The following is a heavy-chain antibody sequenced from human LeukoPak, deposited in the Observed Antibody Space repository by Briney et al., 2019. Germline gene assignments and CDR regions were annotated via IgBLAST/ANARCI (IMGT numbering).Heavy chain of an antibody. CDR2: IIPIFGTA. D-gene: IGHD4-11*01. CDR1: GGTFSSYA. J-gene: IGHJ5*02. Sequence: SVKVSCKASGGTFSSYAISWVRQAPGQGLGWMGGIIPIFGTANYAQKFQGRVTITTDESTSTAYMELSSLRSEDTAVYYCASSVTQLGDWFDPWGQGTLVTVSS. CDR3: ASSVTQLGDWFDP. V-gene: IGHV1-69*05.